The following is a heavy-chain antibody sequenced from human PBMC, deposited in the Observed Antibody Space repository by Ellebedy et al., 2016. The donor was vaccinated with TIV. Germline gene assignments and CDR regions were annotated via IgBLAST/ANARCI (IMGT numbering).Heavy chain of an antibody. V-gene: IGHV3-33*01. Sequence: GESLKISCVASGFTFMSYGMHWVRQAPGKGLEWVAVVWYDGNYKRIADSVKGRFTISRDNSKSTVFLQMNSLRAEDSAVYYCAREMVAPGPDDVYYGMDVWGRGTTVTVSS. CDR1: GFTFMSYG. CDR2: VWYDGNYK. J-gene: IGHJ6*02. CDR3: AREMVAPGPDDVYYGMDV. D-gene: IGHD2-15*01.